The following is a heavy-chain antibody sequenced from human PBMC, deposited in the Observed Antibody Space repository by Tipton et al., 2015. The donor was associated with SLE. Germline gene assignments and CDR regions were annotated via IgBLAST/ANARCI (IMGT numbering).Heavy chain of an antibody. D-gene: IGHD2-15*01. Sequence: SLRLSCAASGFTFSDYWMHWVRQGPGKGLEWVAFIRYDGSDKYSADSVKGRFTISRDISKNTLYLQMNSLRAEDTAVYYCAREGQYGGSYYFDYWGQGTLVTVSS. V-gene: IGHV3-30*02. CDR3: AREGQYGGSYYFDY. CDR1: GFTFSDYW. CDR2: IRYDGSDK. J-gene: IGHJ4*02.